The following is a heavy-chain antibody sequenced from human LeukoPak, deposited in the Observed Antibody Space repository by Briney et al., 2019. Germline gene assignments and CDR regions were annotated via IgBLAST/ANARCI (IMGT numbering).Heavy chain of an antibody. CDR2: IYHSGST. CDR3: ARTSSPGALDY. CDR1: GGSISSYY. D-gene: IGHD3-10*01. V-gene: IGHV4-59*12. J-gene: IGHJ4*02. Sequence: SETLSLTCTVSGGSISSYYWSWLRQPPGKGLEWIGEIYHSGSTNYNPSLKSRVTISVDKSKNQFSLKLSSVTAADTAVYYCARTSSPGALDYWGQGTLVTVSS.